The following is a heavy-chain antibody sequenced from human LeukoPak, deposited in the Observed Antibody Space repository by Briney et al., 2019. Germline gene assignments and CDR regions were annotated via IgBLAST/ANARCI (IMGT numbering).Heavy chain of an antibody. D-gene: IGHD5-24*01. CDR1: GGSISSYY. Sequence: SETLSLTCTVSGGSISSYYWSWIRQPPGKGLEWIGYIYYSGSTNYNPSLKSRVTISVDTSKNQFPLKLSSVTAADTAVYYCARARRDGYIRDAFDIWGQGTMVTVSS. CDR3: ARARRDGYIRDAFDI. V-gene: IGHV4-59*01. J-gene: IGHJ3*02. CDR2: IYYSGST.